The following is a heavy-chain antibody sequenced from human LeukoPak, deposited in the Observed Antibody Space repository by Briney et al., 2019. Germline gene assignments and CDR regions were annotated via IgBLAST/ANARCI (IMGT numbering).Heavy chain of an antibody. J-gene: IGHJ4*02. CDR1: GFSFDDYA. Sequence: AGRSLRLSCAASGFSFDDYAMHWVRQAPGKGLEWASGITGNGGTIAYADSVKGRFTVSRDNAKSSLYLQMSSLRAEDVALYYCVRESGSCYFDYWGQGTLVTVSS. V-gene: IGHV3-9*03. D-gene: IGHD5-12*01. CDR2: ITGNGGTI. CDR3: VRESGSCYFDY.